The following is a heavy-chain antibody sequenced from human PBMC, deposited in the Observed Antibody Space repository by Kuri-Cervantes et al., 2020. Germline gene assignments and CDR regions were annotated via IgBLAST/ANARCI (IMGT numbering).Heavy chain of an antibody. CDR2: IKQDGSEK. J-gene: IGHJ6*02. D-gene: IGHD4-17*01. CDR1: GFTFSSYW. Sequence: GGSLRLSCAASGFTFSSYWMSWVRQAPGKGLEWVANIKQDGSEKYYVDSVKGRFTISRDNAKNSLYLQMNSLRAEDTAVYYCASNRMTTNYYYGMDVWGQGTTVTVSS. V-gene: IGHV3-7*01. CDR3: ASNRMTTNYYYGMDV.